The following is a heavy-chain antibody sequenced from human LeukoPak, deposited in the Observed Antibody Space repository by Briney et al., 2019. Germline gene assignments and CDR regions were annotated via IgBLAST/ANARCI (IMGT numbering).Heavy chain of an antibody. J-gene: IGHJ5*02. CDR2: INPSGGST. CDR3: ARDYGGYYGPGRADWFDP. V-gene: IGHV1-46*01. D-gene: IGHD3-10*01. Sequence: ASVKVSCKASGGTFSSYTISWVRQAPGQGLEWMGIINPSGGSTSYAQKFQGRVTMTRDTSTSTVYMELSSLRSEDTAVYYCARDYGGYYGPGRADWFDPWGQGTLVTVSS. CDR1: GGTFSSYT.